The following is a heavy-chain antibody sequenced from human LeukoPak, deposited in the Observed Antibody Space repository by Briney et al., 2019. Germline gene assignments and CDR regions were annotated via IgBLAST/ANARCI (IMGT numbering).Heavy chain of an antibody. CDR1: GGSISSGGYY. CDR2: IYYSGSA. J-gene: IGHJ4*02. V-gene: IGHV4-31*03. CDR3: ARSQNYYGSGDY. Sequence: SETLSLTCTVSGGSISSGGYYWSWIRQHPGKGLEWIGYIYYSGSAYYNPSLKSRVTISVDTSKNQFSLKLSSVTAADTAVYYCARSQNYYGSGDYWSQGTLVTVSS. D-gene: IGHD3-10*01.